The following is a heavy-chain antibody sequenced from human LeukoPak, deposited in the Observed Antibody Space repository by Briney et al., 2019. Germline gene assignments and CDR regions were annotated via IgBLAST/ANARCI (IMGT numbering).Heavy chain of an antibody. CDR3: ARDFNYVWGSYRLRAIDY. D-gene: IGHD3-16*02. CDR2: ISSSSSYI. CDR1: GFAFSSYG. V-gene: IGHV3-21*01. J-gene: IGHJ4*02. Sequence: GGSLRLSCAGSGFAFSSYGMHWVRQAPGKGLEWVSSISSSSSYIYYADSVKGRFTISRDNAKNSLYLQMNSLRAEDTAVYYCARDFNYVWGSYRLRAIDYWGQGTLVTVSS.